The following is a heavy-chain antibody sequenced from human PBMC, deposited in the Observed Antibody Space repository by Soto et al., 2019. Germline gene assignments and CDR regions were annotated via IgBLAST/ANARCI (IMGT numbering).Heavy chain of an antibody. V-gene: IGHV3-21*01. D-gene: IGHD1-26*01. J-gene: IGHJ4*02. CDR2: ISSSSSHI. CDR1: GFTFSSYS. CDR3: ARESVGATTDY. Sequence: GGSLRLSCAASGFTFSSYSMNWVRQAPGKGLEWVSSISSSSSHIYYADSVKGRFTISRDNAKNSLYLQMNSLRAEDTAVYYCARESVGATTDYWGQGTLVTVSS.